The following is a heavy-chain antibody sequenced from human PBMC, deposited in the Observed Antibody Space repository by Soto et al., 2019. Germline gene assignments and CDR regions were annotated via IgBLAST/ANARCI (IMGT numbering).Heavy chain of an antibody. CDR1: GGSISSGGYS. D-gene: IGHD4-17*01. CDR3: ARADHYGGNSKTNYYYYYGMDV. V-gene: IGHV4-30-2*01. CDR2: IYHSGST. J-gene: IGHJ6*02. Sequence: ASETLSLTCAVSGGSISSGGYSWSWIRQPPGKGLEWIGYIYHSGSTYYNPSLKSRVTISVDRSKNQFSLKLSSVTAADTAVYYCARADHYGGNSKTNYYYYYGMDVWGQGTTVTVSS.